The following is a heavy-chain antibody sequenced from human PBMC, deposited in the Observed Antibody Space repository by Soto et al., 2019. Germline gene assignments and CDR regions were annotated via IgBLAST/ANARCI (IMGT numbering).Heavy chain of an antibody. CDR1: GGTFSSYA. J-gene: IGHJ6*02. Sequence: QVQLVQSGAEVKKPWSSVKVSCKASGGTFSSYAISWVRQAPGQGLEWMGGIIPIFGTPDYAQKFQGRVTITADESTSTAYMELSSLRSEDTAVYYCAFTLSANYYYGMDVWGQGTTVTVSS. V-gene: IGHV1-69*12. D-gene: IGHD3-16*01. CDR3: AFTLSANYYYGMDV. CDR2: IIPIFGTP.